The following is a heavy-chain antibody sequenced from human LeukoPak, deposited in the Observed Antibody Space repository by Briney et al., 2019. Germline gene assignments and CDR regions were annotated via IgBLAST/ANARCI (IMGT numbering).Heavy chain of an antibody. CDR1: GFTFRSYG. CDR2: LSGDGYST. J-gene: IGHJ4*02. D-gene: IGHD6-19*01. Sequence: GGSLGLSCTASGFTFRSYGMTWVRQAPGKGLEWVSGLSGDGYSTYYADSVKGRFTISRDNSKNTLYLQMNSLRADDTAEYYCAKHSSGWFGSRRDFDYWGQGTLVTVSS. CDR3: AKHSSGWFGSRRDFDY. V-gene: IGHV3-23*01.